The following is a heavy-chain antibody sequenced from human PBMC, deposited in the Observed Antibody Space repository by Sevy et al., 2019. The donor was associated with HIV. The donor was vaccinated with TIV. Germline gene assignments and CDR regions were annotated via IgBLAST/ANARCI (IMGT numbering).Heavy chain of an antibody. D-gene: IGHD2-21*02. CDR3: AKVYCGGDCSPDYYMDV. CDR2: ISGSGSST. CDR1: GFSFSSYA. J-gene: IGHJ6*03. Sequence: GGSLRLSCAASGFSFSSYAMSWVRQAPGKGLEWVSAISGSGSSTYYADSVKGRFIISRDNSKNTLYLQMNSLRAEDTAVYYCAKVYCGGDCSPDYYMDVWGKGTTVTVSS. V-gene: IGHV3-23*01.